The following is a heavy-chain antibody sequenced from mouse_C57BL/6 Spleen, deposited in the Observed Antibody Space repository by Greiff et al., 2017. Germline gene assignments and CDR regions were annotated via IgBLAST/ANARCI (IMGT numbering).Heavy chain of an antibody. CDR2: IHPNSGST. V-gene: IGHV1-64*01. CDR3: AREGGTFSHWYFDV. CDR1: GYTFTSYW. J-gene: IGHJ1*03. D-gene: IGHD4-1*01. Sequence: VQLQQPGAELVKPGASVKLSCKASGYTFTSYWMHWVKQRPGQGLEWIGMIHPNSGSTNYNEKFKSKATLTVDKSSSTAYMKLNRLTSEDSAVYYCAREGGTFSHWYFDVWGTGTTVTVSS.